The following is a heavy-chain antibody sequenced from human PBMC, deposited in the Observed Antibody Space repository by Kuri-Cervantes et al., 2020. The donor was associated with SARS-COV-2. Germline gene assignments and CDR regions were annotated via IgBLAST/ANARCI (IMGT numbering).Heavy chain of an antibody. D-gene: IGHD1-26*01. V-gene: IGHV4-34*01. J-gene: IGHJ4*02. CDR3: ATWELLGGY. CDR2: INHSGST. CDR1: GGSFSGYY. Sequence: GSLRLSCAVYGGSFSGYYWSWIRQPPGKGLEWIGEINHSGSTNYNPSLKSRVTISVDTSKNQFSLKLSPVTAADTAVYYCATWELLGGYWGQGTLVTVSS.